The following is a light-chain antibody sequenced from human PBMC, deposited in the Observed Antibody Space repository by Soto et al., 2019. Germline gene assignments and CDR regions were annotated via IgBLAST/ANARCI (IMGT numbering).Light chain of an antibody. J-gene: IGKJ1*01. CDR2: DAS. Sequence: EIVLTQSPATLSLSPGERATLSCRASQSVSSYLAWYQQKPGQAPRLLIYDASNRATGIPARFSGSGSGTDFTLTISSLEPEDFAVYYCQQYHNLWTFGQGTKVDNK. CDR1: QSVSSY. CDR3: QQYHNLWT. V-gene: IGKV3-11*01.